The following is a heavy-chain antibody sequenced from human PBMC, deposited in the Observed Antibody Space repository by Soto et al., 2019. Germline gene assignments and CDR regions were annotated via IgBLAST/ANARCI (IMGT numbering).Heavy chain of an antibody. J-gene: IGHJ4*01. CDR1: GFTFSSYW. D-gene: IGHD6-13*01. Sequence: GGSLRLSCAASGFTFSSYWMSWARQAPGQGPEWVANIKQDGSEKYYVDSVKGRFTISRDNAKNSLYLQMDSLRAEDTAMYYCALAEVGRNEGDYWGHGTLVTVSS. CDR2: IKQDGSEK. V-gene: IGHV3-7*05. CDR3: ALAEVGRNEGDY.